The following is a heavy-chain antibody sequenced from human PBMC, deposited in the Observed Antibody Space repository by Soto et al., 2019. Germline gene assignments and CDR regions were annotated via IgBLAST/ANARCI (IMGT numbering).Heavy chain of an antibody. D-gene: IGHD1-26*01. Sequence: GGSLRLSCAASRFTFSRYWMSWVRQAPGKGLERVANIKQDGSEKYYADSVKGRFTISRDNVKNSLYLQVNSLRAEDTAMYYCARDLRGATGPFDYWGQGTLVTVSS. CDR1: RFTFSRYW. V-gene: IGHV3-7*03. J-gene: IGHJ4*02. CDR2: IKQDGSEK. CDR3: ARDLRGATGPFDY.